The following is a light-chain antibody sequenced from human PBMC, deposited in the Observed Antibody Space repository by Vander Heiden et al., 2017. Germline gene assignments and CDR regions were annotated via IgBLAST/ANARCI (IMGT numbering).Light chain of an antibody. V-gene: IGKV1-39*01. CDR1: QSISSY. Sequence: DIQMTQPPSSLSASVGDRVTITCRASQSISSYLDWYQQKPGKAPKLLIYGASSLQSGVPARFSGSGSGTDFTLTISSLQPEDFAAYYCQQSNNTPTWTFGQGTKVEIK. CDR3: QQSNNTPTWT. CDR2: GAS. J-gene: IGKJ1*01.